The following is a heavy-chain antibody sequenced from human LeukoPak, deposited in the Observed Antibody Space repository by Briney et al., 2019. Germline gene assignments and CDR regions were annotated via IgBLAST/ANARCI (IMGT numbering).Heavy chain of an antibody. CDR3: ARHRGYCGGDCLYYYLDS. D-gene: IGHD2-21*02. CDR1: GFTFSSHG. CDR2: IWYDGSHR. V-gene: IGHV3-33*01. J-gene: IGHJ4*02. Sequence: GRSLRLSCVASGFTFSSHGMHWVRQAPGKGLEWVAVIWYDGSHRYYPDSVKGRFTISRDNSKNTLFLQMDSLRVDDTAVYDCARHRGYCGGDCLYYYLDSWGQKTLVTVSS.